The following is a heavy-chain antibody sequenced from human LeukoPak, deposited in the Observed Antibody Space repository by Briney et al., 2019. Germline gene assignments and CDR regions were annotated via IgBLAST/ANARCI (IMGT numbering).Heavy chain of an antibody. J-gene: IGHJ6*02. Sequence: PGGSLRLSCAASGFTFSSYWMSWVRQAPGKGLEWVANIKQDGSEKYYVDSVKGRFTISRDNAKNSLYLQMNSLRAEDTAVYYCAVAARLGYHGLDVWGQGTTVTVSS. V-gene: IGHV3-7*03. CDR3: AVAARLGYHGLDV. CDR2: IKQDGSEK. D-gene: IGHD6-6*01. CDR1: GFTFSSYW.